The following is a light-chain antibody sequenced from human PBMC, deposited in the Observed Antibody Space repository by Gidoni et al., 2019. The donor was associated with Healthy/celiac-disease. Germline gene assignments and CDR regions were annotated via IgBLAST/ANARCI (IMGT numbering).Light chain of an antibody. CDR2: GAS. CDR1: QSVSSN. CDR3: QQYNNLTPLT. J-gene: IGKJ4*01. Sequence: EIVMTQSPATLSVSPGERATLSCRASQSVSSNLAWYQQKPGQAPRLLIYGASTRATGIPARVSGSGYGTEFTLTISSLQSEEFAVYYCQQYNNLTPLTFGGGTKVEIK. V-gene: IGKV3-15*01.